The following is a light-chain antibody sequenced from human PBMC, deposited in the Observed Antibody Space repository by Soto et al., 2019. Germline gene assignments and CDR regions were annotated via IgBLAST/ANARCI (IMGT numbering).Light chain of an antibody. J-gene: IGLJ7*01. Sequence: QSALTQPASVSGSPGQSITISCTGTSSDIGGSDFVSWYQQHPGKAPKLVMSEVNNRPSGVSSRFSGSKSGNTASLTISGLQTGDEAEYYCGTWDSSLSVGVFGGGTQLTVL. V-gene: IGLV2-14*01. CDR1: SSDIGGSDF. CDR3: GTWDSSLSVGV. CDR2: EVN.